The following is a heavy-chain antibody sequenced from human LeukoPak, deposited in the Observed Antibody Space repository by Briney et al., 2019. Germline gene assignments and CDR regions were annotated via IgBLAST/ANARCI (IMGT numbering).Heavy chain of an antibody. CDR3: ARSIWSGYKFDY. V-gene: IGHV3-23*01. J-gene: IGHJ4*02. CDR2: ITGSDDKT. D-gene: IGHD3-3*01. CDR1: GFTFNSAA. Sequence: GGSLRLSCAASGFTFNSAAMTWVRQAPGGGLEWVSTITGSDDKTYYADSVKGRFTISRDYSKNTLHLQMNSLRAEDTAVYYCARSIWSGYKFDYWGQGTLVTVSS.